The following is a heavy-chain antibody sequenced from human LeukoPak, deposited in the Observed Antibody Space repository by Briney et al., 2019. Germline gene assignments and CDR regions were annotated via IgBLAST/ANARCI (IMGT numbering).Heavy chain of an antibody. CDR2: INHSGST. J-gene: IGHJ1*01. Sequence: TLSLTCAVYGGPFSGYYWSWIRQPPGKGLEWIGEINHSGSTNYNPSLKSRVTISVDTSKNQFSLKLSSVTAADTAVYYCARGKDYYDIPPPQHWGQGTLVTVSS. V-gene: IGHV4-34*01. D-gene: IGHD3-22*01. CDR3: ARGKDYYDIPPPQH. CDR1: GGPFSGYY.